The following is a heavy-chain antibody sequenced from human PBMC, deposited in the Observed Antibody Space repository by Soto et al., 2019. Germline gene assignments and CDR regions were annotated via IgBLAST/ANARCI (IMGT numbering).Heavy chain of an antibody. J-gene: IGHJ5*01. V-gene: IGHV4-34*01. CDR2: INHSGST. Sequence: SGTPALTLAVHGESFNGHYWSCVRQPPGMGLEWIGEINHSGSTNCNPSLESRVTVSVDTSKNQFSLRLTSVTAADAAVYYCASGPIVEVPTDGGGWFDSWGQGTRVTVPQ. CDR3: ASGPIVEVPTDGGGWFDS. CDR1: GESFNGHY. D-gene: IGHD2-21*01.